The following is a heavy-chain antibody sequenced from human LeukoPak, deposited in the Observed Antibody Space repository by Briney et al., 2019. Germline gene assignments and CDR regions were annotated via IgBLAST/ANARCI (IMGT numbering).Heavy chain of an antibody. V-gene: IGHV4-39*01. CDR1: GASVSSRSDS. D-gene: IGHD6-25*01. J-gene: IGHJ4*02. CDR3: ASGQRDDGYLDF. Sequence: SETLSLTCTVSGASVSSRSDSWGWIRQPPGKGLEWIGSIYNGGNTYYKPSLKGRLTISVDTSKNQFFLKLSSVTAADTAMYYCASGQRDDGYLDFWGQGTLVTVSS. CDR2: IYNGGNT.